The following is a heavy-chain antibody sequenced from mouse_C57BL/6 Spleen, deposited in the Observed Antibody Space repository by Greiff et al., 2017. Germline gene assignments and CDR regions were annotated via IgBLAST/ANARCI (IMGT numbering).Heavy chain of an antibody. CDR2: IDPETGGT. CDR1: GYTFTDYE. CDR3: TSPKLGLGYFDV. D-gene: IGHD4-1*01. V-gene: IGHV1-15*01. J-gene: IGHJ1*03. Sequence: VQLQQSGAELVRPGASVTLSCKASGYTFTDYEMHWVKQTPVHGLEWIGAIDPETGGTAYNQKFKGKAILTADKSSSTAYMELRSLTSEDSAVYYCTSPKLGLGYFDVWGTGTTVTVSS.